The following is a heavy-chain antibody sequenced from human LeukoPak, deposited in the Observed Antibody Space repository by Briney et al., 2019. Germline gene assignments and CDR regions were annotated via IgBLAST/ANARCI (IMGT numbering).Heavy chain of an antibody. D-gene: IGHD6-13*01. CDR3: ARDTCSWYWFDP. CDR2: ISSGSNYI. V-gene: IGHV3-21*01. J-gene: IGHJ5*02. CDR1: GFTFRSYA. Sequence: PGGSLRLSCAASGFTFRSYAMSWVRQAPGKGLEWVSSISSGSNYIYYADSVKGRFTISRDNAKNSLYLQMNSLRAEDTAVYYCARDTCSWYWFDPWGQGTLVTVSS.